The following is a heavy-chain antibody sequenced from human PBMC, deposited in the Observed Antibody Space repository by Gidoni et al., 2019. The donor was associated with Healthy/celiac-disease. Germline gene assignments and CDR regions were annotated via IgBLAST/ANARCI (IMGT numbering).Heavy chain of an antibody. V-gene: IGHV3-30*18. CDR3: AKDLLAARPTFLDY. D-gene: IGHD6-6*01. Sequence: QVQLVESGGGVVQPGRSLRLPCAASGFTFSSYGMHWVRQAPGKGLEWVAVISYDGSNKYYADSVKGRFTISRDNSKNTLYLQMNSLRDEDTAVYYCAKDLLAARPTFLDYWGQGTLVTVSS. CDR1: GFTFSSYG. J-gene: IGHJ4*02. CDR2: ISYDGSNK.